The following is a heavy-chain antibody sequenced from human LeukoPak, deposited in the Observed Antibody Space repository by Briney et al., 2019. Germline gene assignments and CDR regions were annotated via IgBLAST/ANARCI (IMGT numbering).Heavy chain of an antibody. V-gene: IGHV4-4*07. CDR1: GGSMSTYF. CDR3: AREHRGSGVYYYYYYMDV. CDR2: FYSSGNS. D-gene: IGHD3-10*01. Sequence: SETLSLTCIVSGGSMSTYFWSWIRQPAGKGLEWIGRFYSSGNSDYNPSLKSRVTMSADTSKNQFSLKLSSVTASDTAVYYCAREHRGSGVYYYYYYMDVWGKGTTVTISS. J-gene: IGHJ6*03.